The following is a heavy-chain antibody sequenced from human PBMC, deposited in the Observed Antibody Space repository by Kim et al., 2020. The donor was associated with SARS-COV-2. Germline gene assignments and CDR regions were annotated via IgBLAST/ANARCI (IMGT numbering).Heavy chain of an antibody. V-gene: IGHV4-39*01. D-gene: IGHD3-10*01. J-gene: IGHJ4*02. Sequence: PALKSRVTISVDTSKNQFSLKLSSVTAADTAVYYCARLDYYGSGSFFFDYWGQGSLVSVSS. CDR3: ARLDYYGSGSFFFDY.